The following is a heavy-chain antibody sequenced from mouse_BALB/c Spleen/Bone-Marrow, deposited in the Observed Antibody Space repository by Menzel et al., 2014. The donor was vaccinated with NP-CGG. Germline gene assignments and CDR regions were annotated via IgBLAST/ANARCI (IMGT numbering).Heavy chain of an antibody. V-gene: IGHV14-3*02. CDR3: ARVNPWYFDV. D-gene: IGHD2-2*01. Sequence: EVKLLESGAELVKPGASVKLSCTASGFNIKDTYIHWVMQRPEQGLAWIGRIDPASGDTKFDPKFQGKATITADTSSNTXXXQVTSLTSEDTAVYYCARVNPWYFDVWGAGTTVTVSS. CDR2: IDPASGDT. CDR1: GFNIKDTY. J-gene: IGHJ1*01.